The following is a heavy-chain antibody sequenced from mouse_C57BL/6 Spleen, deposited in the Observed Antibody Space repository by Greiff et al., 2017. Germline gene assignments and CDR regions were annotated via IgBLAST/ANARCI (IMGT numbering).Heavy chain of an antibody. CDR2: IDPSDSYT. J-gene: IGHJ4*01. Sequence: VQLQQPGAELVMPGASVKLSCKASGYTFTSYWMHWVKQRPGQGLEWIGEIDPSDSYTNYNQKFKGKSTLTVDKSSSTAYMQLSSLTSEDSAVYYCARSLYDGYYDAMDYWGQGTSVTVSS. CDR1: GYTFTSYW. D-gene: IGHD2-3*01. CDR3: ARSLYDGYYDAMDY. V-gene: IGHV1-69*01.